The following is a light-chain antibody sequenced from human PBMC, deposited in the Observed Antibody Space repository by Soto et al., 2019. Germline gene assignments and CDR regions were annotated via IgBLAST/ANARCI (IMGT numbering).Light chain of an antibody. CDR1: SSDVGSYNL. CDR2: EVS. J-gene: IGLJ1*01. V-gene: IGLV2-23*02. Sequence: QSALTQPASVSGSPGQSITISCTGTSSDVGSYNLVSWYQQHPGKAPKLMIYEVSKRPSGVSNRFSGYKSGNTASLTISGLQAEDEADYYCCSYAGSIAVFGTGTKLTVL. CDR3: CSYAGSIAV.